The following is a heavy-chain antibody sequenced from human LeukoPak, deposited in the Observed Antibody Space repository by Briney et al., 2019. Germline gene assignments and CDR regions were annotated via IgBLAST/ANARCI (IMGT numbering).Heavy chain of an antibody. CDR1: GYTFTSYG. D-gene: IGHD2-15*01. CDR2: ISAYNGNT. V-gene: IGHV1-18*01. CDR3: ARGPLYCSGGSCYSGYYYYYYMDV. Sequence: GASVKASCKASGYTFTSYGVSWVRPAPGQGLEWMGWISAYNGNTNYAQKLQGRVTMTTDTSTSTAYMELRSLRSDDTAVYYCARGPLYCSGGSCYSGYYYYYYMDVWGKGTTVSVSS. J-gene: IGHJ6*03.